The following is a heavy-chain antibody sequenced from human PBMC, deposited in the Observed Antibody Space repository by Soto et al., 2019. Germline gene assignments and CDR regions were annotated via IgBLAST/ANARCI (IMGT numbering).Heavy chain of an antibody. V-gene: IGHV3-7*01. D-gene: IGHD4-17*01. J-gene: IGHJ4*02. CDR3: AREKNYGDSFDY. CDR2: INQDASEK. CDR1: GFILREYW. Sequence: GGSLRLSCAASGFILREYWMSWVRQAPGKGPEWVANINQDASEKYYVDSVKGRFTISRDNAKNSLYLQMKSLRAEDTAVYYCAREKNYGDSFDYWGLGTLVTVSS.